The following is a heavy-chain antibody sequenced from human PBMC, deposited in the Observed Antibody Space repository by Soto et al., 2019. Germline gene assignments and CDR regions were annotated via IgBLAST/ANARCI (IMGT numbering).Heavy chain of an antibody. D-gene: IGHD6-19*01. CDR3: ARGLFSSGWSSYFDP. CDR1: TESLRGYY. Sequence: QVQLQQRGAGLLRPSETLSLTCAVSTESLRGYYWTWIRQSPGKGLEWIGEISQSGFTNYNPSLESRVTLSVDTSKSEFSLHLTSMTAADTALFYCARGLFSSGWSSYFDPWGQGTPVTVSS. CDR2: ISQSGFT. V-gene: IGHV4-34*01. J-gene: IGHJ5*02.